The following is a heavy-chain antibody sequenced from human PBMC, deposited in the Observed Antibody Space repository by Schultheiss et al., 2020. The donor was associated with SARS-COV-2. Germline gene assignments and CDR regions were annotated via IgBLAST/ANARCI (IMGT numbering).Heavy chain of an antibody. CDR2: IYYSGST. Sequence: SETLSLTCTVSGGSISSYYWSWIRQPPGKGLEWIGSIYYSGSTYYNPSLKSRVTISVDTSKNQFSLKLSSVTAADTAVYYCARVKEDYDFWSGPGGWFDPWGQGTLVTVSS. CDR3: ARVKEDYDFWSGPGGWFDP. J-gene: IGHJ5*02. V-gene: IGHV4-39*07. D-gene: IGHD3-3*01. CDR1: GGSISSYY.